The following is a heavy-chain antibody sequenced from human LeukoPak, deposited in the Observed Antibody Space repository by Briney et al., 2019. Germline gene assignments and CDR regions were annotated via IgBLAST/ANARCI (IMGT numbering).Heavy chain of an antibody. CDR2: INEGGSGK. J-gene: IGHJ4*02. Sequence: GGSLRLSCAASGFFFSSYWMTWVRQAPGKGLEWVASINEGGSGKYYVDSVKGRFTISRDNAQKSLYLEMHSLRAEDTAIYYCARAVTSTEGYWGQGTLVTVSS. CDR1: GFFFSSYW. V-gene: IGHV3-7*03. CDR3: ARAVTSTEGY.